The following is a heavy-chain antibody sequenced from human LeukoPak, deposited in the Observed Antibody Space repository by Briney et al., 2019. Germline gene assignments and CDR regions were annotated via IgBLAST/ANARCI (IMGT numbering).Heavy chain of an antibody. CDR2: ISTYNGNT. Sequence: ASVKVSCKGSGYNFDRYGVNWVRQAPGQGLEWVGWISTYNGNTFYAQKFEGRVSMTTDTSTNTVYMDLRSLRSDDTAVYYCARDLEHCRNIICSNSAYWGQGTLSPSPQ. D-gene: IGHD2-2*01. CDR1: GYNFDRYG. CDR3: ARDLEHCRNIICSNSAY. J-gene: IGHJ4*02. V-gene: IGHV1-18*04.